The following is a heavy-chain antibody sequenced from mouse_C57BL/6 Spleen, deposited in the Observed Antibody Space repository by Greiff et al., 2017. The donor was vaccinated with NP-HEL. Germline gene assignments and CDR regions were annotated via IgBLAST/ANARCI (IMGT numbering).Heavy chain of an antibody. CDR1: GYTFTSYG. CDR3: ARRDYGSSYGGYFDY. CDR2: IYPSSGNT. J-gene: IGHJ2*01. Sequence: VQLQQSGAELARPGASVKLSCKASGYTFTSYGISGGKQRTGQGLEWVGEIYPSSGNTYYNEKFKGKATLTADNSSRTAYMELRSLTSEDSAVYFCARRDYGSSYGGYFDYWGQGTTLTVSS. D-gene: IGHD1-1*01. V-gene: IGHV1-81*01.